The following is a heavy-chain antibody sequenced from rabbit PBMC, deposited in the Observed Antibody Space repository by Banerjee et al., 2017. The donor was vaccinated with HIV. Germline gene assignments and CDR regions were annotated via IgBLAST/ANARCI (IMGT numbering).Heavy chain of an antibody. Sequence: EESGGDLVQPEGSLTLTCKASGLDFSSSYWICWVRQAPGKGLEWIACIYAGSAGSTRYASWAKGRFTISKTSSTTVTLQMTSLTAADTATYFCAKTVTINSGGYDYFNLWGPGTLVTVS. CDR2: IYAGSAGST. J-gene: IGHJ4*01. CDR1: GLDFSSSYW. CDR3: AKTVTINSGGYDYFNL. D-gene: IGHD1-1*01. V-gene: IGHV1S45*01.